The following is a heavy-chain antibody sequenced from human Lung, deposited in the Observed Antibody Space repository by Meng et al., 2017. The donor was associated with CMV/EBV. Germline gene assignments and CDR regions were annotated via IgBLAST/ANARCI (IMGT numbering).Heavy chain of an antibody. CDR2: VIPVLGLA. CDR3: ARSYYHGHVGGTSTGWLDP. V-gene: IGHV1-69*04. CDR1: FTDSA. D-gene: IGHD3-10*01. J-gene: IGHJ5*02. Sequence: FTDSALPWMRHAPGRGLEGLGRVIPVLGLANYAQRFPGRVTIAADRSTSTAYMELKSLRSEDTAHYYCARSYYHGHVGGTSTGWLDPWGQGTLVTVS.